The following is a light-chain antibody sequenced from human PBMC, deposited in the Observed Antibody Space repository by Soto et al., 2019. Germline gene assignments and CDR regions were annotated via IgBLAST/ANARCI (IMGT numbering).Light chain of an antibody. CDR2: ATS. V-gene: IGKV1-6*01. Sequence: AIQMTQSPSSLSASLGDRVTITCRASQGIRGDLGWYQQKPGKAPKLLISATSTLQSGVPSRFSGRGSGTTFTLTISSLQPEDFATYYCIQDFISPLTVGQGTKVDIK. CDR1: QGIRGD. J-gene: IGKJ1*01. CDR3: IQDFISPLT.